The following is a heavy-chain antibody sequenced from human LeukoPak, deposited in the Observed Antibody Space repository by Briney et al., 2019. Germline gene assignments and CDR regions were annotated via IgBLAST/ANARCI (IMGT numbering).Heavy chain of an antibody. CDR3: ARETYYYDSSGYYQIDY. CDR1: GGSISSGSYY. CDR2: IYTSGST. J-gene: IGHJ4*02. V-gene: IGHV4-61*02. D-gene: IGHD3-22*01. Sequence: PSETLSLTCTVSGGSISSGSYYWSWIRQPAGKGLEWIGRIYTSGSTNYNPSLKSRVTISVDTSKNQFSLKLSSVTASDTAVYYCARETYYYDSSGYYQIDYWGQGTLVTVSS.